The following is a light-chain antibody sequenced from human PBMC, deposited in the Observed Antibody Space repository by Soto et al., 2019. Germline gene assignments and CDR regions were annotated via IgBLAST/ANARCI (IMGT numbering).Light chain of an antibody. CDR3: SSYTSSSTYV. V-gene: IGLV2-18*02. Sequence: LTQPPSVSRSPGQPVTISCNGTSSDVGSYNRVSWYQQPPGTAPKLMIYEVSNRPSGVPDRLSGSKSGNTASLTISGLQAEDEADYYCSSYTSSSTYVFGTGTKVTVL. J-gene: IGLJ1*01. CDR2: EVS. CDR1: SSDVGSYNR.